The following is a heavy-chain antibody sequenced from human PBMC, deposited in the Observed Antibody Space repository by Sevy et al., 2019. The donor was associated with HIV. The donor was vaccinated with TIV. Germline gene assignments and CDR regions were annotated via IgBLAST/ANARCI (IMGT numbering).Heavy chain of an antibody. J-gene: IGHJ4*02. CDR1: GFTFSSYS. V-gene: IGHV3-21*01. CDR3: ARGASSGWDYFDY. CDR2: ISGLNNYI. D-gene: IGHD6-19*01. Sequence: GGSLRLSCAASGFTFSSYSMNWVRLAPGKGLEWVSSISGLNNYIDYADSVRGRFTISRDNAKNSLYLQMNSLRAEDTAVYYSARGASSGWDYFDYWGQGTLVTVSS.